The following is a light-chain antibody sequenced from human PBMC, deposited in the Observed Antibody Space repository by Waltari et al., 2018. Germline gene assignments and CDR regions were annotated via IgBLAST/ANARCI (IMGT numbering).Light chain of an antibody. J-gene: IGKJ1*01. CDR2: WAS. Sequence: DIVMTQSPDSLAVSLGERATINCKSSQSVLYSSNNKSYLAWYQQKPGQCPKLLIYWASSRESGVPDRFSGSGSGTDSTLTIGSLQAQDGEGYYCQKYDTTPWTFGQGTKVEIK. V-gene: IGKV4-1*01. CDR3: QKYDTTPWT. CDR1: QSVLYSSNNKSY.